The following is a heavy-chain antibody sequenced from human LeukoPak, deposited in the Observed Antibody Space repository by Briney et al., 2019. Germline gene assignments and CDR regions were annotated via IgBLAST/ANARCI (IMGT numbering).Heavy chain of an antibody. D-gene: IGHD1-26*01. J-gene: IGHJ4*02. CDR1: GGSISSNRHY. CDR2: IYYGGST. Sequence: SETLSLTCTVSGGSISSNRHYWGRIRQPPGKGLEWIGNIYYGGSTYYNPSLKSRVTISVDTSKNQFSLKLSSVTAADTAVYYCTRLLKYSGSYYCDYWGQGSLVTVSS. V-gene: IGHV4-39*01. CDR3: TRLLKYSGSYYCDY.